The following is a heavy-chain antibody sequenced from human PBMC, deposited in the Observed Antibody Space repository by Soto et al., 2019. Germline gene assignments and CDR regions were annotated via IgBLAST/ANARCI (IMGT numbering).Heavy chain of an antibody. J-gene: IGHJ6*02. CDR3: ARDPREQLDEDYYYYGMDV. CDR1: GFTFSSYG. V-gene: IGHV3-33*01. D-gene: IGHD6-13*01. Sequence: QVQLVESGGGVVQPGRSLRLSCAASGFTFSSYGMHWVRQAPGKGLEWVAVIWYDGSNKYYADSVKGRFTISRDNSKNTLYLQMNSLRAEDTAVYYCARDPREQLDEDYYYYGMDVWGQGTTVTVSS. CDR2: IWYDGSNK.